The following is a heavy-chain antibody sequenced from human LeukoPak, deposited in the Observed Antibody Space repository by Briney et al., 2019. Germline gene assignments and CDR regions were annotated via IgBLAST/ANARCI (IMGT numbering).Heavy chain of an antibody. V-gene: IGHV3-30*04. CDR1: GFTFSSYA. D-gene: IGHD2-2*01. CDR3: ARETYCSSTSCYLDYYYGMDV. J-gene: IGHJ6*04. CDR2: ISYDGSNK. Sequence: GGSLRLSCAASGFTFSSYAMHWVRQAPGKGLEWVAVISYDGSNKYYADSVKGRFTFSRDNSKNTLYLQMNSLRAEDTAVYYCARETYCSSTSCYLDYYYGMDVWGKGTTVTVSS.